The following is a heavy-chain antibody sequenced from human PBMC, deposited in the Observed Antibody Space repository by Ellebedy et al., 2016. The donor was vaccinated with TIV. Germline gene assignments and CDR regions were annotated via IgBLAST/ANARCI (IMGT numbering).Heavy chain of an antibody. CDR1: GFTVSSNY. J-gene: IGHJ6*02. V-gene: IGHV3-66*01. D-gene: IGHD2/OR15-2a*01. CDR2: IYSGGST. Sequence: GESLKISCAASGFTVSSNYMSWVRQAPGKGLEWVSVIYSGGSTYYADSVKGRFTISRDDSKNTAYLEMNSLETEDTAVYYCSRFYRDYRMDVWGQGTTVTVSS. CDR3: SRFYRDYRMDV.